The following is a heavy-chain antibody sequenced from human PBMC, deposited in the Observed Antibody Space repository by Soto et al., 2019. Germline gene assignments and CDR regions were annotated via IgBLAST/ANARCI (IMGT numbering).Heavy chain of an antibody. D-gene: IGHD2-21*02. CDR2: TYYRSKWYN. Sequence: SQTLSLTCAISGDSVSSNSAAWNWIRQSPSRGLEWLGRTYYRSKWYNDYAVSVKSRITINPDTSKNQFSLQLNSVTPEETAVYYCARDSLRCGGDCYFADWFDPWGQGTLVTVSS. J-gene: IGHJ5*02. CDR1: GDSVSSNSAA. V-gene: IGHV6-1*01. CDR3: ARDSLRCGGDCYFADWFDP.